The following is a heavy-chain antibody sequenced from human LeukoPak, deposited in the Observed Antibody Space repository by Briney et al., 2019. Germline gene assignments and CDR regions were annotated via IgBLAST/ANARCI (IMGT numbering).Heavy chain of an antibody. V-gene: IGHV3-30*04. CDR2: ISYDGTKR. J-gene: IGHJ4*02. Sequence: SGGSLRLSCAASGFTFSSYAIHWVRQTPDKGLEWVAFISYDGTKRFYGDSVKGRFTISRDNSKNTLYLQMNSLRAEDTAVYYCAKASAMIVVVSKHFDYWGQGTLVTVSS. CDR1: GFTFSSYA. CDR3: AKASAMIVVVSKHFDY. D-gene: IGHD3-22*01.